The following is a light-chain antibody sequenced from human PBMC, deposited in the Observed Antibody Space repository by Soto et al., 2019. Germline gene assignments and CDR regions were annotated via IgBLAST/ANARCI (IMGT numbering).Light chain of an antibody. J-gene: IGLJ2*01. Sequence: QSALTQPRSVSGSPEQSVTISCTGTSSDVGGYNYVSWYQQHPGKAPKLMIYDVSKRPSGVPDRFSGSKSGNTASLTISGLQAEDEADYYCCSHAGSYTLVFGGGTKVTVL. V-gene: IGLV2-11*01. CDR2: DVS. CDR1: SSDVGGYNY. CDR3: CSHAGSYTLV.